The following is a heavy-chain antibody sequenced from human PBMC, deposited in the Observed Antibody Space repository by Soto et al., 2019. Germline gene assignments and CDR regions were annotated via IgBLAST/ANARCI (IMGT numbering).Heavy chain of an antibody. CDR1: GGSFDGYY. J-gene: IGHJ4*02. V-gene: IGHV4-34*01. Sequence: QVQLQQWGAGLVKPSETLSLTCAVYGGSFDGYYWNWIRQSPGKGLEWIGEITHGGTTTYRPSLKSRVTMSLDTSKNQFSLNMTSVTAADTAVYYCARGRLFLTTSGLVITYFDSWGQGNLVTVSS. D-gene: IGHD3-3*01. CDR2: ITHGGTT. CDR3: ARGRLFLTTSGLVITYFDS.